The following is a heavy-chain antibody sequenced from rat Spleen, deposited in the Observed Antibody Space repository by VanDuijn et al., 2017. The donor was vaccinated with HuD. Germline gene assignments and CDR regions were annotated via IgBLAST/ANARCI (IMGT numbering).Heavy chain of an antibody. CDR1: GFTFSNYD. V-gene: IGHV5-20*01. D-gene: IGHD1-4*01. J-gene: IGHJ2*01. CDR2: ISSDGGRN. CDR3: TRDYPGITEVDY. Sequence: EVQLVESGGGLVQPGRSLKLSCAASGFTFSNYDMAWVRQAPTKGLEWVASISSDGGRNFYRDSVKGRFTISRDNAKSTLYLQMNSLRSEETTTYYCTRDYPGITEVDYWGQGVMVTVSS.